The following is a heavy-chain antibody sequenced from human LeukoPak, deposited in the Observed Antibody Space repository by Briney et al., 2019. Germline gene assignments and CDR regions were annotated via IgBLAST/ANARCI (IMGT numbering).Heavy chain of an antibody. D-gene: IGHD3-9*01. CDR3: ARQRDYDILTGYYYYGMDV. CDR1: GGSISSYY. Sequence: SETLSLTCTVSGGSISSYYWSWIRQPPGKGLEWIGYIYYSGSTNYNPSLKSRVTISVDTSKNQFSLKLSSVTAADAAVYYCARQRDYDILTGYYYYGMDVWGQGTTVTVSS. V-gene: IGHV4-59*08. J-gene: IGHJ6*02. CDR2: IYYSGST.